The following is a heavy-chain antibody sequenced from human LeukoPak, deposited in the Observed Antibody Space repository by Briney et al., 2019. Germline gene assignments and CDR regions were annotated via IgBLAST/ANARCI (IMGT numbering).Heavy chain of an antibody. CDR2: ISGSGGST. Sequence: GGTLRLSCETSGFTFSTFGMSWVRQAPGKGLEWVSAISGSGGSTYYADSVKGRFTVSRDNSKNTLYLQMNSLRAEDTAVYYCAKQEGYSSSWGYFDYWGPGTLVTVSS. CDR3: AKQEGYSSSWGYFDY. J-gene: IGHJ4*02. CDR1: GFTFSTFG. D-gene: IGHD6-13*01. V-gene: IGHV3-23*01.